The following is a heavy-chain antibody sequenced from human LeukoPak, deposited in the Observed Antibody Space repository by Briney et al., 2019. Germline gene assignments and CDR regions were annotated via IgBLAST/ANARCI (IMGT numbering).Heavy chain of an antibody. CDR2: LSDSGGKT. Sequence: GRSLRLSCAASGFTFSSYGMHWVRQAPGKGLEWVSTLSDSGGKTYYADSVKGRFTISRDNSKNTLYLQMNSLRAEDTAVYYCAKVGLRLGGDYWGQGTLVTVSS. J-gene: IGHJ4*02. V-gene: IGHV3-23*01. CDR1: GFTFSSYG. CDR3: AKVGLRLGGDY. D-gene: IGHD4-17*01.